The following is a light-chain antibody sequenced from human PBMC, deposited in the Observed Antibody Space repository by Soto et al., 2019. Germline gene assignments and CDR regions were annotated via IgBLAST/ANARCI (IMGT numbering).Light chain of an antibody. V-gene: IGKV1-9*01. J-gene: IGKJ3*01. CDR2: AAS. Sequence: DIQLTQSPSFLSASVGDRVTITCRASQGISSFLAWYQQKPGRAPNLLIYAASTVQSGVPSRFSGSGSGTEFTLTISSLQPEDFASYDCQQLQRYPFTFGPGTKVDIK. CDR1: QGISSF. CDR3: QQLQRYPFT.